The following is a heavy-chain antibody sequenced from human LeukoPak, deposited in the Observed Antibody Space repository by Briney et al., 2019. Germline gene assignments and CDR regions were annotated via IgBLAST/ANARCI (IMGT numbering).Heavy chain of an antibody. D-gene: IGHD3-3*01. Sequence: ASVKVSCKASGGTFSSYAISWVRQAPGQGLEWMGGIIPIFGTANYAQKFQGRVMITAYESTSTAYMELSSLRSEDTAVYYCARDINPTPHYDFWSGYFGYWGQGTLVTVSS. CDR1: GGTFSSYA. J-gene: IGHJ4*02. V-gene: IGHV1-69*13. CDR3: ARDINPTPHYDFWSGYFGY. CDR2: IIPIFGTA.